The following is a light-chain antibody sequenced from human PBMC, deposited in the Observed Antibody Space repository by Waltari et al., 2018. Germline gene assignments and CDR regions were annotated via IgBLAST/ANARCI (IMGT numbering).Light chain of an antibody. Sequence: DIQITQSPSALSASVGDTVTINCRTSRSVGGWMAWFQQKPDKAPRLLICEASSLADGVPSRFSGSGSATEFTLTISGLQPDDFATYYCQQYNDLYSFGRGTKLEI. CDR2: EAS. V-gene: IGKV1-5*01. CDR1: RSVGGW. CDR3: QQYNDLYS. J-gene: IGKJ2*01.